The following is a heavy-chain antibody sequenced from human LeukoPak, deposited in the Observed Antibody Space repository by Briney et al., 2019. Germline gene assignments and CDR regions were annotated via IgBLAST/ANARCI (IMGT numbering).Heavy chain of an antibody. D-gene: IGHD3-22*01. J-gene: IGHJ6*02. V-gene: IGHV3-7*03. Sequence: GGSLRLSCAASGFTFSSYWMSWVRQAPGKGLEWVANIKQDGSEKYYVDSVKGRFTISRGNAKNSLYLQMNSLRAEDTALYHCAREGDSSPGPYYGMDVWGQGTTVTVSS. CDR3: AREGDSSPGPYYGMDV. CDR2: IKQDGSEK. CDR1: GFTFSSYW.